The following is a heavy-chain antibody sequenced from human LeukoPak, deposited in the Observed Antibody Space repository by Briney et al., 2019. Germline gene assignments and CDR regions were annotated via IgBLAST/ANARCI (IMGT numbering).Heavy chain of an antibody. D-gene: IGHD3-10*01. Sequence: PGGSLRLSCAASGFTFSSYEMNWVRQAPGKGLEWVPYISSSGSTIYYAGSVKGRFTISRDNAKNSLYLQMNSLRAEDTAVYYCARENGSGSYESLYYYYGMDVWGKGTTVTVSS. J-gene: IGHJ6*04. CDR3: ARENGSGSYESLYYYYGMDV. CDR2: ISSSGSTI. CDR1: GFTFSSYE. V-gene: IGHV3-48*03.